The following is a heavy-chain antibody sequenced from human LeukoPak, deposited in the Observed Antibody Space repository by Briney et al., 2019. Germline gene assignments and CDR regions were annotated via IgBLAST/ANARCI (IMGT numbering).Heavy chain of an antibody. Sequence: ASVKVSCKASGYTFTSYDLYWVRQAPGQGLEWMGWISAYSGDTNYAQKLQDRITMTTDTSTTTAYMELKNLRSDDTAVYYCARGSSYGFSMGYWGQGTLVTVSS. V-gene: IGHV1-18*01. D-gene: IGHD5-18*01. CDR2: ISAYSGDT. CDR3: ARGSSYGFSMGY. CDR1: GYTFTSYD. J-gene: IGHJ4*02.